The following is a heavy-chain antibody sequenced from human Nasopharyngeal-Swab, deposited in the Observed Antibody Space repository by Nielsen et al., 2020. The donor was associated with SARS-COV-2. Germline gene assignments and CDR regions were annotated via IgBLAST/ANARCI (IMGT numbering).Heavy chain of an antibody. Sequence: SVKVSCKASFSNYAISWVRQAPGQGLEWMGRIIPILGITNYAQKFHDRVTITADKSTSTAYMELSGLRSEDAAVYYCARGDYRGTYYFDYWGQGTLVTVSP. D-gene: IGHD1-26*01. CDR2: IIPILGIT. CDR1: FSNYA. J-gene: IGHJ4*02. V-gene: IGHV1-69*04. CDR3: ARGDYRGTYYFDY.